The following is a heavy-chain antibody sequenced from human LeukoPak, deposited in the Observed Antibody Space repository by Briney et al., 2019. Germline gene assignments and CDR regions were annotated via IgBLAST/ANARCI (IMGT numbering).Heavy chain of an antibody. CDR3: ARVAARSSSHFDY. Sequence: SQTLSLTCTVSGGSISSGDYYWSWIRQPPGKGLEWIGYIYYSGSTYYNPSLKSRVTISVDTSRNQFSLKLSSVTAADTAVYYCARVAARSSSHFDYWGQGTLVTVSS. CDR1: GGSISSGDYY. J-gene: IGHJ4*02. D-gene: IGHD5-18*01. CDR2: IYYSGST. V-gene: IGHV4-30-4*08.